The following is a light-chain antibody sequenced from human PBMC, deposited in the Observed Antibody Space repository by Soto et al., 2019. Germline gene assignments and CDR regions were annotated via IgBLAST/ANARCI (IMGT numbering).Light chain of an antibody. V-gene: IGLV2-14*03. Sequence: QSALTQPASVSGSPGQSVTISFTGTNSDVGGYNYVSWYQQHPGKAPKLLIYDVSSRPSGLSNRFSGSKSGNTASLIISGLHAEDEADYYCASHTNSITYVFGSGTKVTVL. CDR1: NSDVGGYNY. CDR3: ASHTNSITYV. CDR2: DVS. J-gene: IGLJ1*01.